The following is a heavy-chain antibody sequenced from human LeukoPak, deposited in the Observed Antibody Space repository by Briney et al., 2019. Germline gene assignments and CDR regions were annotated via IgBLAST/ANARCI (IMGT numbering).Heavy chain of an antibody. CDR1: GGSFSGYY. V-gene: IGHV4-34*01. J-gene: IGHJ4*02. Sequence: PSETLSLTCAVYGGSFSGYYWSWIRQPPGKGLEWIGSIYYSGSTFYSPSLKSRVTISVDTSKNQFSLKLSSVTAADTAVFYCARGAYCSSTSCLTTPYYFDYWGQGTLVTVSS. D-gene: IGHD2-2*01. CDR2: IYYSGST. CDR3: ARGAYCSSTSCLTTPYYFDY.